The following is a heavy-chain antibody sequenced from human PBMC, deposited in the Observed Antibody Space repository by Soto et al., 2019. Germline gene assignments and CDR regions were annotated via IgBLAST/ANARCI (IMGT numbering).Heavy chain of an antibody. J-gene: IGHJ6*03. CDR1: GGSFSGYY. CDR2: INHSGST. Sequence: QVQLQQWGAGLLKPSETLSLTCAVYGGSFSGYYWSWTRQPPGKGLEWIGEINHSGSTNYNPSRTRRVTISVDTSKNQFSLKLSSVTAADTAVYYCARGWGYCSGGSCYKDYYYYMDVWGKGTTVTVSS. CDR3: ARGWGYCSGGSCYKDYYYYMDV. V-gene: IGHV4-34*01. D-gene: IGHD2-15*01.